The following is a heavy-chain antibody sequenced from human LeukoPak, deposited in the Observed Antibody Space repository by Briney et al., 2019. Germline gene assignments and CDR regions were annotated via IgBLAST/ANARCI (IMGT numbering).Heavy chain of an antibody. Sequence: PSETLSLTCAVSGGSISSSNWWSWVRQPPGKGLEWIGEIYHSGSTNYNPSLKSRVTISVDRSKNQFSLKLSSVTAADTAVYYCARSAGYSSSWCFDYWGQGTLVTVSS. CDR1: GGSISSSNW. CDR2: IYHSGST. V-gene: IGHV4-4*02. CDR3: ARSAGYSSSWCFDY. D-gene: IGHD6-13*01. J-gene: IGHJ4*02.